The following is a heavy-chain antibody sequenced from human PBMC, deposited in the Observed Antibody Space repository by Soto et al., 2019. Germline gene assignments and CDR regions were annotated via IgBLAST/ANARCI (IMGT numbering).Heavy chain of an antibody. CDR2: IIPMLGIA. V-gene: IGHV1-69*02. D-gene: IGHD2-21*01. CDR1: GGTFSTHS. Sequence: QVQLVQSGAEVKKPGSSVKVSCKDSGGTFSTHSMFWVRQAPGQGLEWMGRIIPMLGIANYAQRFQDRVTITADKSTATAYMELSSLRSEDTALYYCTIGSWSGEVFDIWGQGTMVTVSS. J-gene: IGHJ3*02. CDR3: TIGSWSGEVFDI.